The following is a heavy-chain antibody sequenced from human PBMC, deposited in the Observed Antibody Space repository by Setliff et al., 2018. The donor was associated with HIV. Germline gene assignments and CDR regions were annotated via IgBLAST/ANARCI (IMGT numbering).Heavy chain of an antibody. V-gene: IGHV3-30*02. CDR3: AKVGQQLADWYFDL. J-gene: IGHJ2*01. Sequence: GGSLRLSCAASGFTFSSYGMHWVRQAPGKGLEWVTFIRHDGINEDYRDSVKGRFSVSRDNSKNTVFLQMNSLRPEDTAVYYCAKVGQQLADWYFDLWGRGTLVTVSS. D-gene: IGHD6-13*01. CDR1: GFTFSSYG. CDR2: IRHDGINE.